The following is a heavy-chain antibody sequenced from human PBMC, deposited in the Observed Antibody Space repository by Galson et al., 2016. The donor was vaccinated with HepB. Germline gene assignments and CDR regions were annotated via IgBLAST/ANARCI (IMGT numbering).Heavy chain of an antibody. CDR3: AKGRRNTMFGVVVSGWGSNFVS. D-gene: IGHD3-3*01. J-gene: IGHJ4*02. Sequence: SLRLSCAASGFPFDDYAMHWVRQVPGKGLEWVSGIGWHSGTIGYADSVKGRFTISRDNAKNSLYLQMSSLRAEDTALYYCAKGRRNTMFGVVVSGWGSNFVSWGQGILVTVSS. CDR2: IGWHSGTI. CDR1: GFPFDDYA. V-gene: IGHV3-9*01.